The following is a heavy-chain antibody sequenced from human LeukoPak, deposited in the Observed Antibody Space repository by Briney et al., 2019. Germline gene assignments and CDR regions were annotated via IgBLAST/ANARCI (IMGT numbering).Heavy chain of an antibody. CDR2: IYTSGST. CDR3: ARYLSSWSGYYDSSGYYRPTITYPDY. J-gene: IGHJ4*02. CDR1: GGSISSGSYY. D-gene: IGHD3-22*01. V-gene: IGHV4-61*02. Sequence: SETLSLTCTVSGGSISSGSYYWSWIRQPAGKGLEWIGRIYTSGSTNYNPSLKSRVTISVDTSKNQFSLKLSSVTAADTAVYYCARYLSSWSGYYDSSGYYRPTITYPDYWGQGTLVTVSS.